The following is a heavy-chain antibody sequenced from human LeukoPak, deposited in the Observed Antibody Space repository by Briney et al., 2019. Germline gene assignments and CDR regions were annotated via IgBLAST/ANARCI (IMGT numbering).Heavy chain of an antibody. CDR3: VSGRYMSGSGDY. CDR2: INHSGST. J-gene: IGHJ4*02. D-gene: IGHD3-10*01. V-gene: IGHV4-34*01. Sequence: SETLSLTCAVYGGSFSGCYWSWIRQPPGKGLEWIGEINHSGSTNYNPSLKSRVTISVDTSKNQFSLKLSSVTAADTAVYYCVSGRYMSGSGDYWGQGTLVTVSS. CDR1: GGSFSGCY.